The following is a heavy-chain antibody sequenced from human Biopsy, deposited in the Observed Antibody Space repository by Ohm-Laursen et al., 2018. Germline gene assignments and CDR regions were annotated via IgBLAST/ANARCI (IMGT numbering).Heavy chain of an antibody. CDR2: IIPIPNVA. CDR1: GDSFTSYA. J-gene: IGHJ5*02. D-gene: IGHD1-26*01. CDR3: ARGEGSSWFDP. Sequence: ASVKVSCKASGDSFTSYAIGWVRQAPGQGLEWMGGIIPIPNVATYAQKFQGRITITADESTSTAYMELSSLTSDDTAVYFFARGEGSSWFDPWGHGTLVTVSS. V-gene: IGHV1-69*10.